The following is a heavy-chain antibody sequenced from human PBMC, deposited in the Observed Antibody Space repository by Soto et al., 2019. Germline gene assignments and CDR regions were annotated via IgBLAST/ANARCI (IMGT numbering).Heavy chain of an antibody. D-gene: IGHD2-21*01. CDR3: ARGGDPIDY. J-gene: IGHJ4*02. Sequence: KFQGRVTITRDTSASTAYMELSSLRSEDTAVYYCARGGDPIDYWGQGTLVTVSS. V-gene: IGHV1-3*01.